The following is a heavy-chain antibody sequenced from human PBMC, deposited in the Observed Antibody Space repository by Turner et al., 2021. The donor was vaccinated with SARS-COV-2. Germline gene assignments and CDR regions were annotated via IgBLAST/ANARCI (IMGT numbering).Heavy chain of an antibody. CDR1: GSTFSNYA. CDR3: ARDRNIWDRGVYYYYGMDV. V-gene: IGHV3-30*04. Sequence: QVQLVESGGGVVQPGRSLSLPCAASGSTFSNYAMHWVRQATGKGLEWVAVRSYDGRNKYYADSMKGRFTISRDKSKNTLYLQMNSLKAENTTVYYCARDRNIWDRGVYYYYGMDVWGQGTTVTVSS. J-gene: IGHJ6*02. CDR2: RSYDGRNK. D-gene: IGHD1-26*01.